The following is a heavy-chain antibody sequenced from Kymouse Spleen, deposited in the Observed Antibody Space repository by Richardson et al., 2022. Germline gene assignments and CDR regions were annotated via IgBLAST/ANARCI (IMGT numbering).Heavy chain of an antibody. CDR1: GFTFSSYG. D-gene: IGHD3-10*01. CDR3: AREHYYGSGSYKPSFDY. J-gene: IGHJ4*02. V-gene: IGHV3-33*01. CDR2: IWYDGSNK. Sequence: QVQLVESGGGVVQPGRSLRLSCAASGFTFSSYGMHWVRQAPGKGLEWVAVIWYDGSNKYYADSVKGRFTISRDNSKNTLYLQMNSLRAEDTAVYYCAREHYYGSGSYKPSFDYWGQGTLVTVSS.